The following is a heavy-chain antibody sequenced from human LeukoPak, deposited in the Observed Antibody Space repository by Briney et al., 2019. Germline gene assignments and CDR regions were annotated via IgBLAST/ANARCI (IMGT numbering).Heavy chain of an antibody. V-gene: IGHV3-20*04. CDR3: ARALSNYVDYYYYYYMDV. CDR2: INWNGGNT. D-gene: IGHD4-11*01. CDR1: GFTFDDYG. Sequence: GGSLRLSCAASGFTFDDYGMSWVRQAPGKGLEWVSGINWNGGNTGYVDSVKGRFTISRDNAKNSLYLQMNSLRVEDTALYYCARALSNYVDYYYYYYMDVWGKGTTVSVSS. J-gene: IGHJ6*03.